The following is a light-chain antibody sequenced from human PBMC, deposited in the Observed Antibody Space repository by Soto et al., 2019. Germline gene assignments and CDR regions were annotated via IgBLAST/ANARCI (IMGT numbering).Light chain of an antibody. V-gene: IGKV1-39*01. CDR2: AAS. CDR3: QQSYSSAPA. Sequence: DIRMTQSPTSLSASVEDRVIITCRASQSISNHLNWYQRKPGKAPKLLIFAASSLQSGVPSRFSGSRSGPDFTLTSSSLQPEDFAPYYCQQSYSSAPAFGQGTKVEI. CDR1: QSISNH. J-gene: IGKJ1*01.